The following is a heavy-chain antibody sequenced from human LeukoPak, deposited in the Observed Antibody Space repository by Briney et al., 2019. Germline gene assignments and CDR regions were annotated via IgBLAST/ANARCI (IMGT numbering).Heavy chain of an antibody. D-gene: IGHD6-19*01. J-gene: IGHJ4*02. Sequence: SETLSLTCNVSGGSISSDYWSWIRQPPGKGLEWIGYIYYSGSTNYNPSLKSRVTISVDTSKNQLSLKLSSVTAADTAVYYCARGLRGWNFDYWGQGTLVTVSS. CDR1: GGSISSDY. V-gene: IGHV4-59*01. CDR2: IYYSGST. CDR3: ARGLRGWNFDY.